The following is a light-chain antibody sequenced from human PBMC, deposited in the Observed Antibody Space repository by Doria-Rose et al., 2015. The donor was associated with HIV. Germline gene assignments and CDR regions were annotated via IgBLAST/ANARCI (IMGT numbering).Light chain of an antibody. CDR3: QQYYDTPS. CDR2: GAS. CDR1: QSLLYTSKNY. V-gene: IGKV4-1*01. Sequence: TQSPESLGMSLGERATLNCKSNQSLLYTSKNYLAWYQQKPGQPPKLLIYGASTRQSGVPARFSGSGSGTDFTLTISSLEAEDVAVYYCQQYYDTPSFGPGTTVDIK. J-gene: IGKJ3*01.